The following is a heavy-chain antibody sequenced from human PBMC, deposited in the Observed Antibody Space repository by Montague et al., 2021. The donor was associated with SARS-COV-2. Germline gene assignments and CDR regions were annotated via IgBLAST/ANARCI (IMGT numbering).Heavy chain of an antibody. V-gene: IGHV4-39*01. Sequence: SKTLSLTCTVSGGSISSSSYYWGWIRQPPGKGLEWIGSIYYSGSTYYNPSLKSRVTISVDTSKNQFSLKLSSVTAADTAAYYCASPTYYYDSSGSDAFDIWGQGTMVTVSS. J-gene: IGHJ3*02. CDR2: IYYSGST. CDR1: GGSISSSSYY. CDR3: ASPTYYYDSSGSDAFDI. D-gene: IGHD3-22*01.